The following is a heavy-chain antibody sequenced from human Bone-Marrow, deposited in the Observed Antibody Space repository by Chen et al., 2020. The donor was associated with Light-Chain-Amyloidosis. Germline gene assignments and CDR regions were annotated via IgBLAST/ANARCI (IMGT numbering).Heavy chain of an antibody. CDR2: ISGDGSSR. V-gene: IGHV3-74*01. CDR1: GFSIDTYW. CDR3: ARDLTTVTV. D-gene: IGHD4-17*01. Sequence: EVQLVESGGGLVQPGGSLRLSWAASGFSIDTYWLHGVRQAPGKGLVWVSRISGDGSSRSYADSVKGRFTISRDNVKNILYLEMNSLRVEDTATYYCARDLTTVTVWGQGTTVTVSS. J-gene: IGHJ6*02.